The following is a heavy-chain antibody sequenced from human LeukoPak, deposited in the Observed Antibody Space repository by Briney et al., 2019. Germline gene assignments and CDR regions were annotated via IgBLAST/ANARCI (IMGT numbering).Heavy chain of an antibody. J-gene: IGHJ4*02. CDR1: GGSFSDYY. CDR3: ARGRFKRWLQLWAFDY. D-gene: IGHD5-24*01. V-gene: IGHV4-59*12. Sequence: TSETLSLTCTVYGGSFSDYYWSWVRQPPGKGLEWIGYIYYSGSTNYNPSLKSRVTISVDTSKNQFSLKLSSVTAADTAVYYCARGRFKRWLQLWAFDYWGQGTLVTVSS. CDR2: IYYSGST.